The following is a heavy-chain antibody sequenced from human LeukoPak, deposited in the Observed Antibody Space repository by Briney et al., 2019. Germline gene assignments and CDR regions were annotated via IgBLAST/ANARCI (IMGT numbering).Heavy chain of an antibody. CDR2: IHGTLGST. V-gene: IGHV4-4*07. J-gene: IGHJ3*02. Sequence: SETLSLICTVSGGPIRNSYWSWVRHSAGTGMQWIGRIHGTLGSTNHNPSLKSRVVMSLDTSSTQFSLRLSAMSAADTATYYCARIFDRDIWGQGTLVTVSP. D-gene: IGHD3-3*01. CDR3: ARIFDRDI. CDR1: GGPIRNSY.